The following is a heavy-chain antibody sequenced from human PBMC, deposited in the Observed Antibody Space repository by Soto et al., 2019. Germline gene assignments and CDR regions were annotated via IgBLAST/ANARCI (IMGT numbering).Heavy chain of an antibody. Sequence: QGQLQPWGAGLLKPSETLSLTCAVSVGRFCNYFWAWIRQSSGKGLEWIGEINHSEYTHCDPSLESRVTMSVDTSKNQFSLKRRSVPASDTALYYWAGPPHDTHGYWGQGTLVTVSS. V-gene: IGHV4-34*01. CDR2: INHSEYT. CDR3: AGPPHDTHGY. CDR1: VGRFCNYF. D-gene: IGHD2-2*03. J-gene: IGHJ4*02.